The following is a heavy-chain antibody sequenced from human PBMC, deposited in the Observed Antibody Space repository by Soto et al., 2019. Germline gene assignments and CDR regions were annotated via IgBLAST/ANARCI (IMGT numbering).Heavy chain of an antibody. J-gene: IGHJ4*02. CDR3: AKHLFDILSGYHDY. CDR1: GFTFSSYA. CDR2: ISGSGGST. D-gene: IGHD3-9*01. Sequence: EVQLLESGGGLVQPGGSLRLSCAASGFTFSSYAMSWVRQAPGKGLEWVSAISGSGGSTYYADSVKGRFTISRDNSKNTLYLQRNSLRAEDTAVYYGAKHLFDILSGYHDYWGQVTLFTVSS. V-gene: IGHV3-23*01.